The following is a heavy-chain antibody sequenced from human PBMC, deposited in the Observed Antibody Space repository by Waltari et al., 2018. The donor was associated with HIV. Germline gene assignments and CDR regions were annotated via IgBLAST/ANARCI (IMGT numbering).Heavy chain of an antibody. V-gene: IGHV3-9*01. CDR3: AKGPFDY. CDR1: GFTFGDYA. Sequence: EVQLVESGGDLVQPGRSLRLSCAASGFTFGDYAMHWVRQAPGKGLEWVAGISWNSGSIGYEDSVKGRFTISRDNAKNSVYLEMNSLRTEDTALYYCAKGPFDYWGQGTLVTVSS. J-gene: IGHJ4*02. CDR2: ISWNSGSI.